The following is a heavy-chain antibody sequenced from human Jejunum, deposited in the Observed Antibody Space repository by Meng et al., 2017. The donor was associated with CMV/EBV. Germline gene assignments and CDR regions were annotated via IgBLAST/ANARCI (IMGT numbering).Heavy chain of an antibody. CDR3: AREIGMIMIPKSLRAGY. V-gene: IGHV1-2*02. Sequence: YTFTAYYMHWVRQAPGQGLEWMGWINPKSGVTHYAQKFQGRATMTRDTSTSTAYMELSRLRSDDTAVYYCAREIGMIMIPKSLRAGYWGQGALVTVSS. J-gene: IGHJ4*02. D-gene: IGHD3-16*01. CDR1: YTFTAYY. CDR2: INPKSGVT.